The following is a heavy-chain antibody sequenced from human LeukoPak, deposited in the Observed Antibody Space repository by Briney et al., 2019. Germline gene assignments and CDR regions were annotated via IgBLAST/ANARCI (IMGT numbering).Heavy chain of an antibody. D-gene: IGHD6-6*01. CDR1: GYTFTSYY. V-gene: IGHV1-46*01. Sequence: ASVKVSCKASGYTFTSYYMHWVPQAPGQGLKWMAIINASGGSTSYAQKFQGRVTMTRDTSTSTVYMELSSLRSEDTAVYYCARDGPIAARLYHFDDSGQGTLVTVSS. CDR3: ARDGPIAARLYHFDD. CDR2: INASGGST. J-gene: IGHJ4*02.